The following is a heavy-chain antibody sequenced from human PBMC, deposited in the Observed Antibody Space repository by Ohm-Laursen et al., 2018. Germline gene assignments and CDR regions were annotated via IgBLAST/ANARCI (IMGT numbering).Heavy chain of an antibody. J-gene: IGHJ3*02. V-gene: IGHV3-7*01. CDR2: IKQDGSEK. D-gene: IGHD1-26*01. Sequence: SLRLSCTAPGFTFSNYWMSWVRQAPGKGLEWVANIKQDGSEKYYVDSVTGRFTISRDNAKNSLHLQMNSLRAEDTAVYYCFSGPSWEIWGQGTVVTVSS. CDR3: FSGPSWEI. CDR1: GFTFSNYW.